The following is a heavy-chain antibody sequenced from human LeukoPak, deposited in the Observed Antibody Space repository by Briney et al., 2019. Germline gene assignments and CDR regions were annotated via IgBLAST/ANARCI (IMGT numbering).Heavy chain of an antibody. V-gene: IGHV4-59*01. CDR3: ARVLISPPYYFDY. J-gene: IGHJ4*02. CDR2: IYYSGST. CDR1: GASISGYY. Sequence: ASGTLALTCTVSGASISGYYWSWIRQPPGKGLEWIGYIYYSGSTNYNPSLKSRVTISVDTSKNQFSLKLSSVTAADTAIYSCARVLISPPYYFDYWGQGILVTVSS.